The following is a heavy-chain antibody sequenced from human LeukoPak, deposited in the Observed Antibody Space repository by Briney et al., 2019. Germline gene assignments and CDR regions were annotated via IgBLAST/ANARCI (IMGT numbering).Heavy chain of an antibody. D-gene: IGHD1-26*01. CDR3: ARVPGGSYFY. J-gene: IGHJ4*02. V-gene: IGHV3-48*01. CDR1: GFTFSSYS. Sequence: GGSLRLSCAASGFTFSSYSMNWVRQAPGKGLEWVSYISSSSSTIYYADSVKGRFTISRDNAKNSLYLQMNSLRAEDTAVYYCARVPGGSYFYWGQGTLVTVSS. CDR2: ISSSSSTI.